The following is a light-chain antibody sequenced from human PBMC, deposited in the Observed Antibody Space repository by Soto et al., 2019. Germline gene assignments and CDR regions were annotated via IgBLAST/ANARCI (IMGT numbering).Light chain of an antibody. J-gene: IGKJ4*01. V-gene: IGKV3D-20*02. CDR2: DAS. CDR1: QTVRNNY. Sequence: IVLTQSPGTLSLSPGERATLSCRAGQTVRNNYLAWYQQKPGQAPRLLIYDASSRATGIPSRFSGSGSGTEFTSXVRXVYSGTLAVYYFQQYKNWPPITFGGGTKVDIK. CDR3: QQYKNWPPIT.